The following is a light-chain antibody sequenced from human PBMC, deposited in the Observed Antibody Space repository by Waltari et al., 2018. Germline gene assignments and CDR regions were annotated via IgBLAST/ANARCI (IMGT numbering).Light chain of an antibody. J-gene: IGLJ2*01. CDR1: SSDLGTYNY. Sequence: QSVLTQPASVSGSPGQSITISCTGTSSDLGTYNYVSWYHQHPARAPILIIFDVNVRPSEVSIRSSGSKSGNTAFLSISGLHTEDECHFYCSSYTTTVPVVFGGGTKLTVL. CDR3: SSYTTTVPVV. CDR2: DVN. V-gene: IGLV2-14*03.